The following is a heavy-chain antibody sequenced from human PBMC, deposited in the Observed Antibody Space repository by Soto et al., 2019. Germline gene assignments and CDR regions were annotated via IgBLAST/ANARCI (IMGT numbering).Heavy chain of an antibody. CDR3: ARKNVDSSISSFDY. CDR1: GGSISSGDYY. J-gene: IGHJ4*02. CDR2: IYYSGST. V-gene: IGHV4-30-4*01. Sequence: LSLTCTVSGGSISSGDYYWSWIRQPPGKGLEWIGYIYYSGSTYYNPSLKSRVTISVDTSKNQFSLKLSSVTAADTAVYYCARKNVDSSISSFDYWAREPWSPSPQ. D-gene: IGHD3-22*01.